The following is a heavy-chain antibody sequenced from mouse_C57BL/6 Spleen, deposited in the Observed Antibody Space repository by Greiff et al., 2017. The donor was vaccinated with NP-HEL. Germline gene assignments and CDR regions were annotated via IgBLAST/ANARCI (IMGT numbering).Heavy chain of an antibody. CDR2: INPSSGYT. J-gene: IGHJ2*01. CDR1: GYTFTSYT. D-gene: IGHD4-1*01. V-gene: IGHV1-4*01. CDR3: ARSPNWSGYFDY. Sequence: VKLQQSGAELARPGASVKMSCKASGYTFTSYTMHWVKQRPGQGLEWIGYINPSSGYTKYNQKFKDKATLTADNSSSTAYMQLSSLTSEDSAVYYCARSPNWSGYFDYWGQGTTLTVSS.